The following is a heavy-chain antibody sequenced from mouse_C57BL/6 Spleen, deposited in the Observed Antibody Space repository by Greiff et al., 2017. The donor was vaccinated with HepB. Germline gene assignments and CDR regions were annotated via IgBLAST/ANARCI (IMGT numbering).Heavy chain of an antibody. D-gene: IGHD6-1*01. CDR3: TMGGPLG. Sequence: VQLKESGGGLVQPGGSMKLSCVASGFTFSNYWMNWVRQSPEKGLEWVAQIRLKSDNYATHYAESVKGRFTISRDDSKSSVYLQMNNLRAEDTGIYYCTMGGPLGWGQGTSVTVSS. V-gene: IGHV6-3*01. CDR1: GFTFSNYW. J-gene: IGHJ4*01. CDR2: IRLKSDNYAT.